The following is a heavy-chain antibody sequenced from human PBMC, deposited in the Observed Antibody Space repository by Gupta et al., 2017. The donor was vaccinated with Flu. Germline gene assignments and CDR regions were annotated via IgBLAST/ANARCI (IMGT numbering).Heavy chain of an antibody. CDR3: ARLAIVVVKDSRLRIHTDY. CDR2: ISSSSSYI. Sequence: EVQLVESGGGLVKPGGSLRLTCAASGFTFSSYSMNWVRQAPGKGLEWVSSISSSSSYIYYADSVKGRVTISRDNAKNSLYLQMNSLRAEETAVYYCARLAIVVVKDSRLRIHTDYWGQGTLVTVYS. J-gene: IGHJ4*02. V-gene: IGHV3-21*01. CDR1: GFTFSSYS. D-gene: IGHD2-15*01.